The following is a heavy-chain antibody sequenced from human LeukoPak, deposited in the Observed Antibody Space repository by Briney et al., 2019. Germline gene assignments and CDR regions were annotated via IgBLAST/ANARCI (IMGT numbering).Heavy chain of an antibody. CDR1: GGSISSSSYY. D-gene: IGHD2-15*01. J-gene: IGHJ6*03. CDR2: IYYSGST. V-gene: IGHV4-39*01. CDR3: ARGVVVVAATGVGYYYYMDV. Sequence: SETLSLTCTVSGGSISSSSYYWGWIRQPPGKGLEWIGSIYYSGSTYYNPSLKSRVTISVDTSKNQFSLKLSSVTAADTAVYYCARGVVVVAATGVGYYYYMDVWGKGTTVTVSS.